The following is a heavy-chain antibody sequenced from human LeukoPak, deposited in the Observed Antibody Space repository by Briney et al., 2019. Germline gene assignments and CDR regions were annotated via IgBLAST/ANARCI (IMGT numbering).Heavy chain of an antibody. CDR1: GFTFSGFW. CDR2: INSDGSEG. Sequence: GGSLRLSCAVSGFTFSGFWMSWSRQAPGKGLEWVASINSDGSEGYYADVVKGRFTISRDNAKNSLYLQMNSLRAEDTAVYYCARDRDWYSFDSWGQGTLVTVSS. V-gene: IGHV3-7*03. J-gene: IGHJ4*02. CDR3: ARDRDWYSFDS. D-gene: IGHD6-19*01.